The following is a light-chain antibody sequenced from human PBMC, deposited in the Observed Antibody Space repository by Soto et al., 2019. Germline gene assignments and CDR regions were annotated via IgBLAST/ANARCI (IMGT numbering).Light chain of an antibody. Sequence: EIVLTQSPGTLSLSPGERGTLSCRASQSVSSSHLAWYQQKPGQAPRLLIYGASSRATGIPDRFSRSGSGTDFSLTISRLEPEDFAVYYCQQYGSSPWTFGQGTKVEVK. CDR2: GAS. V-gene: IGKV3-20*01. CDR3: QQYGSSPWT. J-gene: IGKJ1*01. CDR1: QSVSSSH.